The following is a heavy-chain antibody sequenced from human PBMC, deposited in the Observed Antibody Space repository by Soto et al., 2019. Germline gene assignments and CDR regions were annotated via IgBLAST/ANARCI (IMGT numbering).Heavy chain of an antibody. CDR2: INPNSGGT. CDR1: GYTFTGYY. D-gene: IGHD3-3*01. CDR3: ARAVILEWLYDY. J-gene: IGHJ4*02. Sequence: ASLKVSCKASGYTFTGYYMHWVRQAPGQGLEWMGWINPNSGGTNYAQKFQGRVTMTRDTSISTAYMELSRLRSDDTAVYYCARAVILEWLYDYWGQGTLVTVSS. V-gene: IGHV1-2*02.